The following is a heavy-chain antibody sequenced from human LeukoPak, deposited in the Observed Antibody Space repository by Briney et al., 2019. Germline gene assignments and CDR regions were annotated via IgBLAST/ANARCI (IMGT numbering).Heavy chain of an antibody. D-gene: IGHD3-3*01. CDR1: GFTFSSYS. CDR2: ISSSSTYK. Sequence: PGGSLRLSCAASGFTFSSYSINWVRQAPGKGLEWVSSISSSSTYKYYADSVKGRFTVSRDNAKNSLYLQMNSLRAEDTAVYYCARDRTYYDFWSGPRGVWFDPWGQGTLVTVSS. V-gene: IGHV3-21*01. J-gene: IGHJ5*02. CDR3: ARDRTYYDFWSGPRGVWFDP.